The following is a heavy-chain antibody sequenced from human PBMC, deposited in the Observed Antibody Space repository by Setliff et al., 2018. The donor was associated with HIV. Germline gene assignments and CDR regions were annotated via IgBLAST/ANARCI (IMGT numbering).Heavy chain of an antibody. CDR2: IYYSGST. D-gene: IGHD2-21*02. Sequence: SETLSLTCTVSGGSINNYYWSWIRQPPGKGLEWIGYIYYSGSTNYNPSLKSRVTISLDPSKNQFSLRLTSVNAEDTAVYYCARYLFCGGDCYSGFDYWGQGTLVTVSS. J-gene: IGHJ4*02. CDR1: GGSINNYY. CDR3: ARYLFCGGDCYSGFDY. V-gene: IGHV4-59*01.